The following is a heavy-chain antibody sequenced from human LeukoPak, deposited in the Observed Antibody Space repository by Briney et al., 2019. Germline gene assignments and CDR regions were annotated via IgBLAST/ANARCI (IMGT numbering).Heavy chain of an antibody. CDR1: GFTFSSYS. V-gene: IGHV3-21*01. J-gene: IGHJ2*01. CDR2: ISSSSSYI. D-gene: IGHD5-18*01. Sequence: GGSLRLSCAASGFTFSSYSMNWVRQAPGKGLEWVSSISSSSSYIYYADSVKGRFTISRDNAKNSLYLQMNSLRAEDTAVYYCARQLWAVDWYFDLWGRGTLVTVSS. CDR3: ARQLWAVDWYFDL.